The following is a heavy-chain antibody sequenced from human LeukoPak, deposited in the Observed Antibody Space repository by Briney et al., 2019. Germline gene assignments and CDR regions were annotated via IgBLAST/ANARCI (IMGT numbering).Heavy chain of an antibody. CDR1: GYTFTAYY. CDR2: INPNTGDT. D-gene: IGHD2-15*01. CDR3: ASYPRYVSTPPFDY. V-gene: IGHV1-2*02. Sequence: ASVKVSCKASGYTFTAYYLHWVRQASGQRLEWMGWINPNTGDTESAQNFQGRVTMTRDTTISTAYLELTRLTSDDTAVYYCASYPRYVSTPPFDYWGQGTLVTVSS. J-gene: IGHJ4*02.